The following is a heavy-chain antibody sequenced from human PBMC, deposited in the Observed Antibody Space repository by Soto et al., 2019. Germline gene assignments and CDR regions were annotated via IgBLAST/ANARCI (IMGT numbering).Heavy chain of an antibody. V-gene: IGHV3-30-3*01. D-gene: IGHD6-19*01. J-gene: IGHJ4*02. CDR1: GFTFSSYA. Sequence: GGSLRLSCAASGFTFSSYAMHWVRQAPGKGLEWVAVISYDGSNKYYADSVKGRFTISRDNSKNSLYLQTNSLRAEDTAVYYCARVPQRIAVAVTSNRYYFDYWGRGILGTVSS. CDR3: ARVPQRIAVAVTSNRYYFDY. CDR2: ISYDGSNK.